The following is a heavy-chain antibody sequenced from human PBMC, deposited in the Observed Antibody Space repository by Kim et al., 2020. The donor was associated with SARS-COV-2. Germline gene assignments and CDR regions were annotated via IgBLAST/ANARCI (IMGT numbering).Heavy chain of an antibody. CDR1: GGSISSSSYY. D-gene: IGHD3-22*01. J-gene: IGHJ4*02. CDR2: IYYSGST. V-gene: IGHV4-39*01. CDR3: VKGGGYPKGGFDY. Sequence: SETLSLTCTVSGGSISSSSYYWGWIRQPPGKGLEWIGSIYYSGSTYYNPSLKSRVTISVDTSKNQFSLKLSSVTAADTAVYYCVKGGGYPKGGFDYWGQGTLVTVSS.